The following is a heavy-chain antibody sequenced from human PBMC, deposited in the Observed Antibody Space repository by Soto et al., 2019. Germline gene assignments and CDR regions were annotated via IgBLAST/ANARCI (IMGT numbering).Heavy chain of an antibody. D-gene: IGHD6-19*01. CDR1: GYPYTRYL. V-gene: IGHV5-10-1*01. Sequence: GGSLEIDCKCPGYPYTRYLMSWVREMRGRGLEWMGKIDPRDSYTKYSPPFQDHVTISADKSISTAYLQWSSLKASDTAMYFCARPGYSSGGSAFEIWGQGTVVTV. CDR3: ARPGYSSGGSAFEI. J-gene: IGHJ3*02. CDR2: IDPRDSYT.